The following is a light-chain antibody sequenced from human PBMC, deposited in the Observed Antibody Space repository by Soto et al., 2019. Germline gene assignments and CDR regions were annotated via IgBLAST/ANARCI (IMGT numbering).Light chain of an antibody. V-gene: IGKV3-20*01. Sequence: EIVLTQSPGTLSLSQGERATLSCRASQSVRSRYLAWYQQKPGQAPRLLIYGASSRATGIPDRFSGSGSGTDFTLTISRLEPKDFAVYYCQQYGSPPVTFGQGTKVDIK. CDR1: QSVRSRY. CDR3: QQYGSPPVT. CDR2: GAS. J-gene: IGKJ1*01.